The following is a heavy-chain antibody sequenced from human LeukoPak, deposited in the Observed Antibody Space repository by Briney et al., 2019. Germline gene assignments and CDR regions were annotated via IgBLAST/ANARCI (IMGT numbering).Heavy chain of an antibody. Sequence: SETLSLTCTVSGGFISSYYWSWILQPPGKGLEWIGYIYYSGSTNYNPSLKSRVTISVDTSKNQFSLKLSSVTAADTAVYYCARQKRWSTSYYYYYGMGVWGQGTTVTVSS. CDR2: IYYSGST. CDR1: GGFISSYY. CDR3: ARQKRWSTSYYYYYGMGV. J-gene: IGHJ6*02. D-gene: IGHD4-23*01. V-gene: IGHV4-59*08.